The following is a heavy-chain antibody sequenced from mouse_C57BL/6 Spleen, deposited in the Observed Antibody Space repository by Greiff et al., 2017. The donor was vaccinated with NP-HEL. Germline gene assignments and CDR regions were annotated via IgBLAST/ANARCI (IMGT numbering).Heavy chain of an antibody. D-gene: IGHD2-5*01. J-gene: IGHJ3*01. V-gene: IGHV1-66*01. Sequence: VQLQQSGPELVKPGASVKISCKASGYSFTSYYIHWVKQRPGQGLEWIGWIYPGSGNTKYNEKFKGKATLTADTSSSTAYMQLSSLTSEDSAVYYCARDYSNSFAYWGQGTLVTVSA. CDR3: ARDYSNSFAY. CDR2: IYPGSGNT. CDR1: GYSFTSYY.